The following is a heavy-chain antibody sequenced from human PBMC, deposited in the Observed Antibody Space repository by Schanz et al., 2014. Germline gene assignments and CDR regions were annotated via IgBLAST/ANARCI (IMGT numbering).Heavy chain of an antibody. V-gene: IGHV4-39*01. CDR2: IFYNKET. J-gene: IGHJ4*02. CDR3: ASRASGWYALGYFDY. Sequence: VHLLESGGGLVEPGGSLRLSCATSGFSLDIFAVSWVRQAPGKGLEWIGRIFYNKETSYNPSLRGRAAITVDTSKKEFYLKSYSGTAADTAVYYCASRASGWYALGYFDYWGQGAPVTVAS. CDR1: GFSLDIFA. D-gene: IGHD6-19*01.